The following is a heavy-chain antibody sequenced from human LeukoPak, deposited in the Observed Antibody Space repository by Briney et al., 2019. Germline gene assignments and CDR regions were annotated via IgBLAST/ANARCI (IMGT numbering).Heavy chain of an antibody. J-gene: IGHJ6*03. CDR3: ARDWGVSARPGYMDV. CDR2: IYYSGST. V-gene: IGHV4-59*01. D-gene: IGHD6-6*01. CDR1: GGSISNYY. Sequence: SETLSLTCTVSGGSISNYYWSWIRQPPGKGLEWIGYIYYSGSTKYNPSLRSRVTISVDTSKNQFSLRLSSVTAADTAVYYCARDWGVSARPGYMDVWGKGTTVTVSS.